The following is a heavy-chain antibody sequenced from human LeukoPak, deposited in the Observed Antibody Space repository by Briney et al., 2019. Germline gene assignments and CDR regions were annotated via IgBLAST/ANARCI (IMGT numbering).Heavy chain of an antibody. D-gene: IGHD7-27*01. J-gene: IGHJ4*02. CDR3: ARQHTWGFDY. CDR1: GGSISTYY. CDR2: IYYTGST. Sequence: SETLSLTSTVSGGSISTYYWSWIRQRPGKGLEWMGYIYYTGSTNYNPSLKRRVTISVDTSKNQFSLKISSVTAADTAVYYCARQHTWGFDYWGQGTLVTVSS. V-gene: IGHV4-59*08.